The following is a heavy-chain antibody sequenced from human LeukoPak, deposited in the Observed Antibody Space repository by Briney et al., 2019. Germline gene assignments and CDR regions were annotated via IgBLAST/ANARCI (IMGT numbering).Heavy chain of an antibody. Sequence: ASVKVSCKASGYTFTSYGISWVRQAPGQGLEWMGWISAYNGNTNYAQKLQGRVTVTTDTSTSTAYMELRSLRSDDTAVYYCAREQVLLWFGELNNWFDPWGQGTLVTVSS. D-gene: IGHD3-10*01. V-gene: IGHV1-18*01. CDR1: GYTFTSYG. CDR3: AREQVLLWFGELNNWFDP. CDR2: ISAYNGNT. J-gene: IGHJ5*02.